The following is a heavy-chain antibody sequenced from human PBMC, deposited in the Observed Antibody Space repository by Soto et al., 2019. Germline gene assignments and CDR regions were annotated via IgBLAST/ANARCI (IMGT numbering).Heavy chain of an antibody. V-gene: IGHV3-21*01. CDR3: ARDYYDSSGYLAPLDY. J-gene: IGHJ4*02. CDR2: ISSSSSYI. D-gene: IGHD3-22*01. Sequence: EVQLVESGGGLVKPGGSLRLSCAASGFTFSSYSMNRVRQAPGKGLEWVSSISSSSSYIYYADSVKGRFTISRDNAKNSLYLQMNSLRAEDTAVYYCARDYYDSSGYLAPLDYWGQGTLVTVSS. CDR1: GFTFSSYS.